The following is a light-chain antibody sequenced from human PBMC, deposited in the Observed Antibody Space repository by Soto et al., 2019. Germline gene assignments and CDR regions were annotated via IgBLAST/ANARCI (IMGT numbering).Light chain of an antibody. CDR2: SNN. V-gene: IGLV1-44*01. CDR1: SCNIGSNT. CDR3: AAWDDSLNGLV. Sequence: QSVLTQPPSASGTPGQRVTISCSGSSCNIGSNTVNWYQQLPGTAPKLLIYSNNQRPSGVPDRFSGSKSGTSASLAISGLQSEDEADYYCAAWDDSLNGLVFGTGTKVTVL. J-gene: IGLJ1*01.